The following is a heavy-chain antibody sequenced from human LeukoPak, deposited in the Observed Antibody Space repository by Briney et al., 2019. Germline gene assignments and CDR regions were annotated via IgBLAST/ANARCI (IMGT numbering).Heavy chain of an antibody. D-gene: IGHD2-2*01. V-gene: IGHV4-39*01. Sequence: KPSETLSLTCTVSGGSISSSSYYWGWIRQPPGKGLEWIGSIYYSGSTYYNPSLKSRVTISVDTSKNQFSLKLSSVTAADTAVYYCARHSAFTSVPAAIGWFDPWGQGTLVTVSS. CDR2: IYYSGST. CDR3: ARHSAFTSVPAAIGWFDP. CDR1: GGSISSSSYY. J-gene: IGHJ5*02.